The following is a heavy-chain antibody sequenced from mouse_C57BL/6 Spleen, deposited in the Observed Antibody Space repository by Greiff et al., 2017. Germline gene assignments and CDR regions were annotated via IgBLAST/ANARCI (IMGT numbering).Heavy chain of an antibody. J-gene: IGHJ4*01. CDR3: ARDWVYAMDY. CDR1: GFTFSSYA. D-gene: IGHD4-1*01. Sequence: VQLKESGGGLVKPGGSLKLSCAASGFTFSSYAMSWVRQTPEKRLEWVATISDGGSYTYYPDNVKGRFTISRDNATNNLYLQMSHLKSEDTAMYYCARDWVYAMDYWGQGTSVTVSS. V-gene: IGHV5-4*01. CDR2: ISDGGSYT.